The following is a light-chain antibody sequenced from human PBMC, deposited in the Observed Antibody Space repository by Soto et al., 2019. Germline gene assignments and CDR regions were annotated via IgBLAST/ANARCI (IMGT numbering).Light chain of an antibody. CDR2: GAS. V-gene: IGKV3-20*01. J-gene: IGKJ1*01. CDR3: HQYGSSPAT. CDR1: QSVTSSF. Sequence: LSPGCEFLPGGECASHSSRSSQSVTSSFLAWYQQKPGQAPRLLIFGASSRATGIPDRFRGSGSVTDFTLTISRLEPEDFAVYYCHQYGSSPATFGQGTKVDI.